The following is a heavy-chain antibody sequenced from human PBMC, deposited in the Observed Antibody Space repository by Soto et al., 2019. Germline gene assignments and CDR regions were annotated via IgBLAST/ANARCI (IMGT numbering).Heavy chain of an antibody. V-gene: IGHV3-53*02. D-gene: IGHD6-13*01. J-gene: IGHJ6*02. CDR3: ASGQQVILRYYYGLDV. CDR1: GFTVSTNY. CDR2: IYYGDGST. Sequence: EVQLVETGGGLIQPGGSLRLSCAVSGFTVSTNYMSWVRQAPGKGLEWVSAIYYGDGSTYYADSVKGRFSSSRDSSRNTLYLQMNSLRAEGTAVYYCASGQQVILRYYYGLDVWGQGTTVTVSS.